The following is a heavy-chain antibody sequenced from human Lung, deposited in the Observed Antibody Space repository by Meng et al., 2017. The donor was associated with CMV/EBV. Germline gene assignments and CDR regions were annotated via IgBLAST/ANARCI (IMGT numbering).Heavy chain of an antibody. Sequence: ASXXVSXKTSGYTFTTYYIHWVRQAPGQGLEWMGIINPRHGGTAYAHKFQGRVTMTRDTSTSTVYMELSSLRPEDTAVYYCARARYFDWLGFDPLGQGTLVTVSS. CDR2: INPRHGGT. CDR3: ARARYFDWLGFDP. CDR1: GYTFTTYY. D-gene: IGHD3-9*01. J-gene: IGHJ5*02. V-gene: IGHV1-46*01.